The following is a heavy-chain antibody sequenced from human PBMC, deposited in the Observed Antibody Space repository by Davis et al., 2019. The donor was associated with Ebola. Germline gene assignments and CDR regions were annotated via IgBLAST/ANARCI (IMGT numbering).Heavy chain of an antibody. Sequence: MPSETLSLTCTVSGGSISSSSYYWGWIRQPPGKGLEWIGSIYYSGSTYYNPSLKSRVTISVDTSKNQFSLKLSSVTAAETAVYYCARPRLGHNWFDPWGQGTLVTVSS. J-gene: IGHJ5*02. CDR2: IYYSGST. D-gene: IGHD3-9*01. CDR1: GGSISSSSYY. V-gene: IGHV4-39*01. CDR3: ARPRLGHNWFDP.